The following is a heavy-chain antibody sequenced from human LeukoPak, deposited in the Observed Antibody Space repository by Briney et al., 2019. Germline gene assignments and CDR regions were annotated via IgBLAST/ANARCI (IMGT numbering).Heavy chain of an antibody. D-gene: IGHD6-6*01. CDR3: AREYSSSSFSVFGY. J-gene: IGHJ4*02. CDR1: GFTFSSYS. CDR2: ISYDGSNK. V-gene: IGHV3-30*03. Sequence: GGSLRLSCAASGFTFSSYSMMWVRQAPGKGLEWVAVISYDGSNKYYADSVKGRFTISRDNSKNTLYLQMNSLRAEDTAVYYCAREYSSSSFSVFGYWGQGTLVTVSS.